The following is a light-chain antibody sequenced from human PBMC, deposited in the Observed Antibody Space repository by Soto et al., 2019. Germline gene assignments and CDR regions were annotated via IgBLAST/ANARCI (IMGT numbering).Light chain of an antibody. CDR1: SSNIRAGND. V-gene: IGLV1-40*01. J-gene: IGLJ2*01. CDR3: KSYDNNLRVV. CDR2: ANP. Sequence: QSALTQPPSVSGAPGQRVTIACTGSSSNIRAGNDRQKDQQLPGTAPKLHTYANPDRPSGVRDRFSGSRSGTSSSLAITGLQLEDQADYYCKSYDNNLRVVFGGGTKVTVL.